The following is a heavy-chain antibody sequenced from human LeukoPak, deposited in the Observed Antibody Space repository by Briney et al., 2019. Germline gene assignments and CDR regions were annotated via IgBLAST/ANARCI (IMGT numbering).Heavy chain of an antibody. CDR1: GDSISNYY. D-gene: IGHD2-2*01. CDR3: ARRIEDCSSTSCLHDAFDI. V-gene: IGHV4-4*07. CDR2: IYTSGST. Sequence: SETLSLTCTVSGDSISNYYWSWIRQPAGKGLEWIGHIYTSGSTDYNPSLKSRVTMSVDTSKNQFSLKLSSVTAADTAVYYCARRIEDCSSTSCLHDAFDIWGQGTMVTVSS. J-gene: IGHJ3*02.